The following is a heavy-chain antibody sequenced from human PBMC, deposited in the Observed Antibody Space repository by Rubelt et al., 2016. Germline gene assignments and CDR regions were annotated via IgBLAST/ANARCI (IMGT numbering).Heavy chain of an antibody. CDR2: IWYDGSNK. V-gene: IGHV3-33*01. Sequence: GGGVVQPGRSLRLSCAASGFTFSSYGMHWVRQAPGKGLEWVAVIWYDGSNKYYADSVKGRFTISRDNSKNTLYLQMNSLRAEDTAVYYCARGPYVVVPAAVHPPFDYWGQGTLVTVSS. CDR3: ARGPYVVVPAAVHPPFDY. D-gene: IGHD2-2*01. J-gene: IGHJ4*02. CDR1: GFTFSSYG.